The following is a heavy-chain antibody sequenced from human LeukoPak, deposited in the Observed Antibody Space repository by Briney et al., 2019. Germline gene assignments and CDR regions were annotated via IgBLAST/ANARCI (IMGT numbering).Heavy chain of an antibody. CDR1: GYTFTSYD. V-gene: IGHV1-8*01. J-gene: IGHJ5*02. Sequence: GASVKVSCKASGYTFTSYDINWVRQATGQGLEWMGWMNPNSGNTGYAQKFQGRVTMTRNTSISTPYMELSSLRSEDTAVYYCARGLYSSSGGDWFDPWGQGTLVTVSS. D-gene: IGHD6-13*01. CDR3: ARGLYSSSGGDWFDP. CDR2: MNPNSGNT.